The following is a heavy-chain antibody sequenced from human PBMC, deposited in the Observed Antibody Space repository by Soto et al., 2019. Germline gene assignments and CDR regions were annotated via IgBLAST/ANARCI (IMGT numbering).Heavy chain of an antibody. Sequence: EVQLLESGGGLVQPGGSLRLSCAASGFTFSSYAMSWVRQAPGKGLEWVSAISGSGGSTYYADSVKGRFTISRDNSKNTLYLQMNSLRAEDTAMYYCARETGGRYYYGMDVWGQGTTVTVSS. J-gene: IGHJ6*02. CDR2: ISGSGGST. CDR3: ARETGGRYYYGMDV. CDR1: GFTFSSYA. V-gene: IGHV3-23*01. D-gene: IGHD1-1*01.